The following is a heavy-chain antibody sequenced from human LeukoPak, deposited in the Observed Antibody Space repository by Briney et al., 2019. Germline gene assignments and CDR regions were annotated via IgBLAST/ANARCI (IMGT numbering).Heavy chain of an antibody. CDR3: ARAGNYVWGSYRYQAIDY. CDR2: IYYSGST. V-gene: IGHV4-61*08. Sequence: SETLSLTCTVSGGSISSGDYYWSWIRQPPGKGLEWIGYIYYSGSTNYNPSLKSRVTISVDTSKNQFSLKLSSVTAADTAVYYCARAGNYVWGSYRYQAIDYWGQGTLVTVSS. D-gene: IGHD3-16*02. J-gene: IGHJ4*02. CDR1: GGSISSGDYY.